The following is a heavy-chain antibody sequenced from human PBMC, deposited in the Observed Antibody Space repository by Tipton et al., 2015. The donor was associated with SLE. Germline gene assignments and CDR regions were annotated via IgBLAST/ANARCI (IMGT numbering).Heavy chain of an antibody. CDR2: LNHSGST. J-gene: IGHJ6*04. Sequence: TLSLTCAVYGGSFSGYYWSWIRQPPGKGLEWIGELNHSGSTNYNPSLKCRVTISVDTSKNQFSLKLRSVTAADTAAYYCARGVHGNSSTSRLMDVRGKGTTVTVSS. V-gene: IGHV4-34*01. CDR3: ARGVHGNSSTSRLMDV. CDR1: GGSFSGYY. D-gene: IGHD2-2*01.